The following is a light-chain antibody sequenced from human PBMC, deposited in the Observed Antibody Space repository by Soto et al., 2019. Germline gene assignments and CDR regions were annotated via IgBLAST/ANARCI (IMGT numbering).Light chain of an antibody. CDR2: DAS. CDR1: QSVSIY. Sequence: VLTQSPATLSLSPGERATLSCRASQSVSIYLAWYQQKPGQAPRLLIYDASNRATGIPARFSGSGSGTDFTLTISSLEPEDFAVYSCHHRSKWPYTFGQGTKLEIK. V-gene: IGKV3-11*01. J-gene: IGKJ2*01. CDR3: HHRSKWPYT.